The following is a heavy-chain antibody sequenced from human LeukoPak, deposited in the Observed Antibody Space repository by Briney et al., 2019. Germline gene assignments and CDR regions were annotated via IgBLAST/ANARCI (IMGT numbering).Heavy chain of an antibody. Sequence: PSETLSLTCTVSGGSISSYYWSWIRQPPGKGLEWIGYIYYSGSTNYNPSLKSRVTISVDTSKNQFSLKLSSVTAADTAVYYCARDRGLTKSGGVGFDYWGRGTLVTVSS. CDR1: GGSISSYY. J-gene: IGHJ4*02. CDR3: ARDRGLTKSGGVGFDY. V-gene: IGHV4-59*01. D-gene: IGHD3-10*02. CDR2: IYYSGST.